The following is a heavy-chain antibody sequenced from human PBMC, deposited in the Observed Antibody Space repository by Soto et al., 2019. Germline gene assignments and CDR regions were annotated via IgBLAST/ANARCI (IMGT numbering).Heavy chain of an antibody. Sequence: PSETLSLTCAVSGGSISSSNWWSWVRQPPGKGLEWIGEIYHSGSTNYNPSLKSRVTISVDKSKNQFSLKLSSVTAADTAVYYCRIVVVPAAKINAFDIWGQGTMVTVSS. CDR1: GGSISSSNW. CDR2: IYHSGST. V-gene: IGHV4-4*02. J-gene: IGHJ3*02. D-gene: IGHD2-2*01. CDR3: RIVVVPAAKINAFDI.